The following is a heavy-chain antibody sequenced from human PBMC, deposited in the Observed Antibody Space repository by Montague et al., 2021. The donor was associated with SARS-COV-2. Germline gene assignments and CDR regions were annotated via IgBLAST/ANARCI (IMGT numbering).Heavy chain of an antibody. CDR3: AREPFSPLYYYYCGMDV. D-gene: IGHD3-3*02. V-gene: IGHV4-61*02. Sequence: TLSLTCTVSGGSISSGSYYWSWIRQPAGKGLEWIGRIYTSGSTNYNPSLKSRVTISVDTSKNQFSLKLSSVTAADTAVYYCAREPFSPLYYYYCGMDVWGQGTTVTVSS. CDR1: GGSISSGSYY. CDR2: IYTSGST. J-gene: IGHJ6*02.